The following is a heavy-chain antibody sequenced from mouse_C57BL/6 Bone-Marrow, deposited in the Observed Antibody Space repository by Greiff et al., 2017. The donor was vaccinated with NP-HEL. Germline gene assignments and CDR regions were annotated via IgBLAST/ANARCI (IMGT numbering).Heavy chain of an antibody. Sequence: QVQLQQPGAELVKPGASVKMSCKASGYTFTSYWITWVKQRPGQGLEWIGDIYPGSGSTNYNEKFKSKATLTVDTSSSTAYMQLSSLTSEDSAVYYCAREANYYGNPTFDYWGQGTTLTVSS. CDR1: GYTFTSYW. CDR3: AREANYYGNPTFDY. CDR2: IYPGSGST. V-gene: IGHV1-55*01. J-gene: IGHJ2*01. D-gene: IGHD1-1*01.